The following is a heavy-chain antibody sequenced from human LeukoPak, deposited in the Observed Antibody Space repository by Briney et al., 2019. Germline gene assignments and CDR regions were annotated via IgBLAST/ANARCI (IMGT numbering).Heavy chain of an antibody. Sequence: SETLSLTCTVSGGSISSSSYYWGWIRQPPGKGLEWIGEINHSGSTNYNPSLKSRVAISVDTSKNQFSLKLRSVTAADTAVYYCARGYGSSSYNWFDPWGQGTLVTVSS. J-gene: IGHJ5*02. CDR1: GGSISSSSYY. D-gene: IGHD6-6*01. V-gene: IGHV4-39*07. CDR3: ARGYGSSSYNWFDP. CDR2: INHSGST.